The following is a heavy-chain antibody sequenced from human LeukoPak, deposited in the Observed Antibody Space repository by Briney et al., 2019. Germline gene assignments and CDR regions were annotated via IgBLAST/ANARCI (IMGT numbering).Heavy chain of an antibody. V-gene: IGHV1-69*13. CDR3: ASSPYYYDSAPQWFDP. Sequence: GASVKVSCKASGYTFTSYYMHWVRQAPGQGLEWMGGIIPIFGTANYAQKFQGRVTITAHESTSTAYMELSSLRSEDTAVYYCASSPYYYDSAPQWFDPWGQGALVTVSS. J-gene: IGHJ5*02. CDR1: GYTFTSYY. CDR2: IIPIFGTA. D-gene: IGHD3-22*01.